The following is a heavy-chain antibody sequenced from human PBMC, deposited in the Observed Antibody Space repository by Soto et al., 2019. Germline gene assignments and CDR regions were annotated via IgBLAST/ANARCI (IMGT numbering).Heavy chain of an antibody. CDR2: IYYSGST. V-gene: IGHV4-59*01. CDR3: ARDDSSGYYVFDY. D-gene: IGHD3-22*01. Sequence: SETLSLTCTVSGGSISSYYWSWIRQPPGKGLEWIGYIYYSGSTNYNPSLKSRVTISVDTSKNQFSLKLSSVTAADTAVYYCARDDSSGYYVFDYWGQGTLVTVSS. CDR1: GGSISSYY. J-gene: IGHJ4*02.